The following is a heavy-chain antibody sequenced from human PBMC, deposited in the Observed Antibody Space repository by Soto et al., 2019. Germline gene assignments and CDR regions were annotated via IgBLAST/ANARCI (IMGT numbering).Heavy chain of an antibody. J-gene: IGHJ4*02. CDR2: INAGSGNT. V-gene: IGHV1-3*01. D-gene: IGHD3-3*01. CDR1: GYTSTNYG. Sequence: ASVKVSCKASGYTSTNYGMHWVRQAPGQRLEWMGWINAGSGNTKYSQKFQGRITITRDTSASTVYMKLSSVTAADTAVYYCARGHYDFWSGYFATIDYWGQGTLVTVSS. CDR3: ARGHYDFWSGYFATIDY.